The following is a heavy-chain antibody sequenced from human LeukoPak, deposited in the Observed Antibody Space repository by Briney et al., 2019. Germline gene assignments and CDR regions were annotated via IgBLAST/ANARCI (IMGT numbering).Heavy chain of an antibody. J-gene: IGHJ3*02. V-gene: IGHV3-30-3*01. Sequence: GGSLRLSCAASGFTFSSYAMHWVRQAPGKGLEWVAVISYDGSNKYYADSVKGRFTISRDNSKNTLYLQMNSLRAEDTAVYYCARDPRGHYYGSGSYMGYAFDIWGQGTMVAVSS. D-gene: IGHD3-10*01. CDR2: ISYDGSNK. CDR3: ARDPRGHYYGSGSYMGYAFDI. CDR1: GFTFSSYA.